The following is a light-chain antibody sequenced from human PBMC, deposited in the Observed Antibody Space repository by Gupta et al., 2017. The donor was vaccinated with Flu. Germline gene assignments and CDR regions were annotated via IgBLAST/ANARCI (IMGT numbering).Light chain of an antibody. J-gene: IGLJ2*01. CDR3: SSYAGRNNLF. CDR1: SSDVGGYNY. V-gene: IGLV2-8*01. CDR2: EVT. Sequence: HSALTQPPSASGSPGQSVTISCTGTSSDVGGYNYVSWYQQYPGKAPKLIIYEVTKRPSGVPDRFSGSKSGSTASLTVSGLQAEDEADYYCSSYAGRNNLFFGGGTKLTVL.